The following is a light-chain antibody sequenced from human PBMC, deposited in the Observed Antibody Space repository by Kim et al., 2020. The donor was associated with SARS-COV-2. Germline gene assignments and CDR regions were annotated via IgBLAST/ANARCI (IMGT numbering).Light chain of an antibody. J-gene: IGLJ1*01. Sequence: QSVTSSCTGTSSDVGGYNYDSWYQQHPGKAPKLMIYDVSKRPSGVPDRFSGSKTGNTASLTISGLQAEDEADYYCCSYAGSYTYVFGTGTKVTVL. CDR3: CSYAGSYTYV. CDR2: DVS. CDR1: SSDVGGYNY. V-gene: IGLV2-11*01.